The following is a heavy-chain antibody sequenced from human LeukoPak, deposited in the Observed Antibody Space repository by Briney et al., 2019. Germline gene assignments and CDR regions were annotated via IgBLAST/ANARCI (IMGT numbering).Heavy chain of an antibody. J-gene: IGHJ4*02. CDR2: INGGSGNT. CDR1: GYTFTDYT. D-gene: IGHD3-22*01. V-gene: IGHV1-3*01. CDR3: ANPRYDSSGYYYVD. Sequence: GASVKVSCKASGYTFTDYTMHWLRQAPGQRLDWMGWINGGSGNTKYSPEFQGRVTITRDTSASTAYMELSSLRSEGTAVYYCANPRYDSSGYYYVDWGQGTLVTVSS.